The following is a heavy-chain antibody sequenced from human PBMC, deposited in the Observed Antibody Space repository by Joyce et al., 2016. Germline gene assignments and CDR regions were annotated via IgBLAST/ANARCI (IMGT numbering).Heavy chain of an antibody. Sequence: EVQLLESGGGLVQPAGSLRLSCSASGFTFSSCAMSWVRQAPGKGREWVSVISGSGGSIYDADSVKGRFTFSRDNSKNTLYLQMNSLRAEDTAVYYCAKVAEGSAVYFYYMDVWGKGTTVTVSS. CDR3: AKVAEGSAVYFYYMDV. J-gene: IGHJ6*03. CDR2: ISGSGGSI. D-gene: IGHD6-6*01. V-gene: IGHV3-23*01. CDR1: GFTFSSCA.